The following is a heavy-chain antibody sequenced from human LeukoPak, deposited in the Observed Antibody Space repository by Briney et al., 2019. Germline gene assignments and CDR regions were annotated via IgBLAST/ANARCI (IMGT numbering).Heavy chain of an antibody. V-gene: IGHV4-61*02. CDR1: GGSISSGTYY. Sequence: SETLSLTCTVSGGSISSGTYYWSWIRQPAGEGPEWIGRISTSGSTIYNPSLKTRVIISLDTSKNQFSLKLKSVSAADTAVYYWARERGYSHFDWFDPWGQGTLVTVSS. CDR2: ISTSGST. CDR3: ARERGYSHFDWFDP. D-gene: IGHD5-18*01. J-gene: IGHJ5*02.